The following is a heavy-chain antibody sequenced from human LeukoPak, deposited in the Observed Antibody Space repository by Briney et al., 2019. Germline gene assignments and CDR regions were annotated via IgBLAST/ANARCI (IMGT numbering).Heavy chain of an antibody. D-gene: IGHD3-10*01. CDR1: GYTFTNYY. J-gene: IGHJ4*02. CDR3: ARDQYGLGNYYYYYFDY. Sequence: ASLKVSCKASGYTFTNYYMHWVRQAPGQGPEWMGIINPSGDYRSYARKFQGRVTMTRDTSSSTVYMELTSLRSEDTAVYYCARDQYGLGNYYYYYFDYWGQGTLVTVSS. CDR2: INPSGDYR. V-gene: IGHV1-46*01.